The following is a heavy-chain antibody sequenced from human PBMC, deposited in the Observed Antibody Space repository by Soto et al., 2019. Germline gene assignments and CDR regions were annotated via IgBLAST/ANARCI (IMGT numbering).Heavy chain of an antibody. CDR1: GYTFTSYG. V-gene: IGHV1-18*01. CDR3: ARATAGDIVATIKGYYYMDV. J-gene: IGHJ6*03. D-gene: IGHD5-12*01. Sequence: ASVKVSCKASGYTFTSYGISWVRQAPGQGLEWMGWISAYNGNTNCAQKLQGRVTMTTDTSTSTAYMELRSLRSDDTAVYYCARATAGDIVATIKGYYYMDVWGKGTTVTVSS. CDR2: ISAYNGNT.